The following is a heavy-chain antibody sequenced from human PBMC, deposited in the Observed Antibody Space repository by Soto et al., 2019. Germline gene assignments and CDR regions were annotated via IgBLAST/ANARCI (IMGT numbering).Heavy chain of an antibody. Sequence: ASVKVSCKASGYTFTSYGISWVRQAPGQGLEWMGWISAYNGNTNYAQKLQGRVTMTTDTSTSTAYMELRSLRSDDTAVYYCARGEEVRGVHQTDFDYWGQGTLVTVSS. CDR1: GYTFTSYG. V-gene: IGHV1-18*01. J-gene: IGHJ4*02. CDR3: ARGEEVRGVHQTDFDY. D-gene: IGHD3-10*01. CDR2: ISAYNGNT.